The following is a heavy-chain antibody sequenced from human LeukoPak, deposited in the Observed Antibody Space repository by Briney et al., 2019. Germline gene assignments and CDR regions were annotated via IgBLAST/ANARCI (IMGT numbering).Heavy chain of an antibody. CDR3: ARLIPQKWELPGKWFDP. CDR1: GGTFSSYA. J-gene: IGHJ5*02. Sequence: ASVKVSCKASGGTFSSYAISWVRQAPGQGLEWMGWVSAYNCHTNYAQKFQGRVTMTTDTSTSTASMELRSLRSDDTAVYYCARLIPQKWELPGKWFDPWGQGTLVTVSS. CDR2: VSAYNCHT. D-gene: IGHD1-26*01. V-gene: IGHV1-18*01.